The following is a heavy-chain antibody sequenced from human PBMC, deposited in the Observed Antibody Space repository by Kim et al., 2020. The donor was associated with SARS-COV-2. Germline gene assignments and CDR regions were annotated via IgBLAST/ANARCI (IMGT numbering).Heavy chain of an antibody. CDR2: IYHSGST. Sequence: SETLSLTCAVSGGSISSSNWWSWVRQPPGKGLEWIGEIYHSGSTNYNPSLKSRVTISVDKSKNQFSLKLSSVTAADTAVYYCARDITMIAQGEDAFDIWGQGTMVTVSS. J-gene: IGHJ3*02. CDR3: ARDITMIAQGEDAFDI. D-gene: IGHD3-22*01. V-gene: IGHV4-4*02. CDR1: GGSISSSNW.